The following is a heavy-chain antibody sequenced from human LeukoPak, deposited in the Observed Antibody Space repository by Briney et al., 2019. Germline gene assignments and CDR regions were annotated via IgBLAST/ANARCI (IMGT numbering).Heavy chain of an antibody. CDR3: TRQLRFYYYMDV. J-gene: IGHJ6*03. V-gene: IGHV3-73*01. CDR2: IRSKANSYAT. CDR1: GFTFSGSA. Sequence: PGGSLRLSCAASGFTFSGSAMHWVRQASGKGLEWVGRIRSKANSYATAYAASVKGRFTISRDDSKNTAYLQMNSLKTEDTAVYYCTRQLRFYYYMDVWGKGTTVTVSS.